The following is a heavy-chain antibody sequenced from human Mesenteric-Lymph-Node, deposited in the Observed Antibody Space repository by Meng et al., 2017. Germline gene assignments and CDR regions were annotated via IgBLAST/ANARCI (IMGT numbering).Heavy chain of an antibody. D-gene: IGHD1-26*01. J-gene: IGHJ4*02. Sequence: LVECGADVKNPWSLVKVSCKASGGTFSSYAISWVRQAPGQGLEWMGGIIPIFGTANYAQKFQGRVTITADKSTSTAYMELSSLRSEDTAVYYCARVQAWGGSYFSYFDYWGQGTLVTVSS. V-gene: IGHV1-69*06. CDR3: ARVQAWGGSYFSYFDY. CDR2: IIPIFGTA. CDR1: GGTFSSYA.